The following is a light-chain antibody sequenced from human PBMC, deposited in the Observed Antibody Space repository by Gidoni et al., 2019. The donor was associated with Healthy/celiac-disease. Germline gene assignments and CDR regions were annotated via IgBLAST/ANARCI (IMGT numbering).Light chain of an antibody. CDR1: QDISKY. J-gene: IGKJ2*01. CDR2: DAA. Sequence: DIHMTHSPSSLSASVGDRVTITCQASQDISKYLNWYQQKPGKAPKLLIYDAANLETMVPSRFRGSGSGTEFTFTISSLQPEDIATYYCQQYDNLPYTLGQGNKLEIK. CDR3: QQYDNLPYT. V-gene: IGKV1-33*01.